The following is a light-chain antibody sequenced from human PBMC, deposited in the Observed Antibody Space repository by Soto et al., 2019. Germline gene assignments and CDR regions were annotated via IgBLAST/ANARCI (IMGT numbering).Light chain of an antibody. CDR3: CSYAGSSTPLV. Sequence: QSVLTQPASVSGSPGQSITISCPGTSSDVGSYNLVSWYQQHPGKAPKLMIYEGSKRPSGVSNRFSGSKSGNTASLTISGLQAEDEADYYCCSYAGSSTPLVFGTGTKVTVL. CDR1: SSDVGSYNL. CDR2: EGS. V-gene: IGLV2-23*01. J-gene: IGLJ1*01.